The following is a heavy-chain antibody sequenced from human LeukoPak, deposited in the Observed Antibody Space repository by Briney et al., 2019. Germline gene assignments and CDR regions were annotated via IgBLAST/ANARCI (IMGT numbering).Heavy chain of an antibody. CDR2: INPSTGNT. V-gene: IGHV1-2*02. Sequence: ASVKVSCKASGYRFTDSYMHWVRQAPGQGFEWMGWINPSTGNTKYAKMFQGRVTLTTGASINTAYMELSGLRPADTAVYFCVSAYDQWGQGTLVTVSS. CDR1: GYRFTDSY. J-gene: IGHJ5*02. CDR3: VSAYDQ.